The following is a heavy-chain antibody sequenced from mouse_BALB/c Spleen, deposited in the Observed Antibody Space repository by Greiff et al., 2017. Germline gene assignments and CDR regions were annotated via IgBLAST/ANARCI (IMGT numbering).Heavy chain of an antibody. CDR2: IYPGGGYT. V-gene: IGHV1-63*02. D-gene: IGHD1-1*01. CDR3: ARSGNYYGSSPFAY. J-gene: IGHJ3*01. Sequence: VKLMESGAELVRPGTSVKISCKASGYTFTNYWLGWVKQRPGHGLEWIGDIYPGGGYTNYNEKFKGKATLTADTSSSTAYMQLSSLTSEDSAVYFCARSGNYYGSSPFAYWGQGTLVTVSA. CDR1: GYTFTNYW.